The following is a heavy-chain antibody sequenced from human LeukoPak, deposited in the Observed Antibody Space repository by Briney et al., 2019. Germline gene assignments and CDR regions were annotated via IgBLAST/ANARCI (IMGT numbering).Heavy chain of an antibody. CDR2: ISSSGSTI. D-gene: IGHD2-15*01. CDR1: GFTFSSYS. V-gene: IGHV3-48*04. J-gene: IGHJ6*02. CDR3: ARDGVVYGMDV. Sequence: PGGSLRLSCAASGFTFSSYSMNWVRQAPGKGLEWVSYISSSGSTIYYADSVKGRFTISRDNAKNSLYLQMNSLRAEDTAVYYCARDGVVYGMDVWGQGTTVTVSS.